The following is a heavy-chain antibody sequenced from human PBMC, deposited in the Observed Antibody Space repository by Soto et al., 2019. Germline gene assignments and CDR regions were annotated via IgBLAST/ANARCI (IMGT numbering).Heavy chain of an antibody. CDR2: IYYSGST. J-gene: IGHJ6*01. Sequence: PSETLSLTCTVSGGSITSSSYYWGWIRQPPGKGLEWFGTIYYSGSTYYNPSLKSRVTISVDTSKNQFSLRLNSVSAADTAVYYCARRSPHNVSDSSYYAGFDVWGPGTTVTVSS. V-gene: IGHV4-39*01. CDR3: ARRSPHNVSDSSYYAGFDV. CDR1: GGSITSSSYY. D-gene: IGHD2-8*01.